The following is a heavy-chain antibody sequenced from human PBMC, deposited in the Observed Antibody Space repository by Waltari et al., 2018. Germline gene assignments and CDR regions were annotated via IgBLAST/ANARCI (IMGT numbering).Heavy chain of an antibody. J-gene: IGHJ4*02. CDR3: ARHSVGGTYPLDY. CDR2: VYYSGST. Sequence: QVQLRESGPGLVKPSETLSLTCTVSGGSMKNYYWNWHRQPQGKGLEWMAFVYYSGSTNYNPSLKSRVTISADTSKNQFSLKVASVTAADTAVYYCARHSVGGTYPLDYWGQGLLVTVSS. D-gene: IGHD1-1*01. CDR1: GGSMKNYY. V-gene: IGHV4-59*08.